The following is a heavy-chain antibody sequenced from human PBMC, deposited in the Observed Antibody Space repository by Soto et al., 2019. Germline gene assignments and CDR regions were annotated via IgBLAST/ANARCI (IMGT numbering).Heavy chain of an antibody. CDR1: GYTFTGYY. Sequence: GASVKVSCKASGYTFTGYYMHWVRQAPGQGLEWMGWINPNSGGTNYAQKFQGRVTMTRDTSISTAYMELSRLRSDDTAVYYCASTGYSSGWSPSNLHYGGNSGRRYFDYWGQGTLVTVSS. CDR3: ASTGYSSGWSPSNLHYGGNSGRRYFDY. J-gene: IGHJ4*02. CDR2: INPNSGGT. V-gene: IGHV1-2*02. D-gene: IGHD6-19*01.